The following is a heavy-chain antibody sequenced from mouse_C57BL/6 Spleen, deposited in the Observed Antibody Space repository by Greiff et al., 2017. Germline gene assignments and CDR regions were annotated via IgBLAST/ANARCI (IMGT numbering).Heavy chain of an antibody. J-gene: IGHJ4*01. D-gene: IGHD2-4*01. Sequence: EVQLQESGPELVKPGASVKISCKASGYSFTDYNMNWVKQSNGKSLEWIGVINPNYGTTSYNQKFKGKATLAVDQSSSTAYMQLNSLTSEDSAVYYCAIQVIYYDEGGAMDYWGQGTSVTVSS. CDR3: AIQVIYYDEGGAMDY. V-gene: IGHV1-39*01. CDR1: GYSFTDYN. CDR2: INPNYGTT.